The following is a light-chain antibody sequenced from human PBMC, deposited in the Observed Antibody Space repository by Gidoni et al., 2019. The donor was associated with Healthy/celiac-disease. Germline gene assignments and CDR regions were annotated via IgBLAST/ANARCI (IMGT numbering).Light chain of an antibody. CDR2: EGR. V-gene: IGLV2-23*01. Sequence: SALTQPASVSGSPGQSLPISCTGTSSDVGSYNLVSWYQQHPGNAPKLMIYEGRKRPSGVSNRFAGSKSGNPASLTISGLQSEDEADYYCCSYAGRSRVFGGGTKLTVL. CDR1: SSDVGSYNL. J-gene: IGLJ2*01. CDR3: CSYAGRSRV.